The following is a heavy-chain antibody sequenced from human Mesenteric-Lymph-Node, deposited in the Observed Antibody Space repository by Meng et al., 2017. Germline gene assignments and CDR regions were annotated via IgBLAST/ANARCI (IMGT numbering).Heavy chain of an antibody. CDR1: GGSISSSSYY. D-gene: IGHD6-13*01. CDR3: ARVAKQQLVYFDY. J-gene: IGHJ4*02. Sequence: GSLRLSCTVSGGSISSSSYYWGWIRQPPGKGLEWIGSIYYSGSTYYNPSLKSRVTISVDTSKNQFSLKLSSVTAADTAVYYCARVAKQQLVYFDYWGQGTLVTVSS. CDR2: IYYSGST. V-gene: IGHV4-39*07.